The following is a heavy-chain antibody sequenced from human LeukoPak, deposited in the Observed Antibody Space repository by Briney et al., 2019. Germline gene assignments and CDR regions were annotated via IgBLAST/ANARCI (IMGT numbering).Heavy chain of an antibody. CDR3: ARNLGYCSGGSCRGFDY. J-gene: IGHJ4*02. CDR2: ITNSGST. D-gene: IGHD2-15*01. V-gene: IGHV4-34*01. CDR1: GGSFSGYY. Sequence: SETLSLTCAVYGGSFSGYYWGWIRHPPGKGLEWIGEITNSGSTNYNPSLKSRVTISVDTSKKQFSLKLSSVTAADTAVYYCARNLGYCSGGSCRGFDYWGQGTLVTVSS.